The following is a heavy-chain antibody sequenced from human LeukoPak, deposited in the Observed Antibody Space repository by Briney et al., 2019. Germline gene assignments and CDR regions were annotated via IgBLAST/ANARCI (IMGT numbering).Heavy chain of an antibody. Sequence: SETLSLTCTVSGGSISSYYWSWIRQPPGKGLEWIGYIYYSGSTYYNPSLKSRVTISVDTSKNQFSLKLSSVTAADTAVYYCASLTLTDGYFDYWGQGTLVTVSS. CDR2: IYYSGST. CDR3: ASLTLTDGYFDY. V-gene: IGHV4-59*06. J-gene: IGHJ4*02. CDR1: GGSISSYY.